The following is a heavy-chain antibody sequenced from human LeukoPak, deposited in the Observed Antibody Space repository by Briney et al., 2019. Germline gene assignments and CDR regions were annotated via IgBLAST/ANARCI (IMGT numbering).Heavy chain of an antibody. CDR1: GFTFSSYA. V-gene: IGHV3-30*04. D-gene: IGHD5-18*01. CDR3: ARDHGYSYGYMPDY. CDR2: ISYDGSNK. Sequence: GGSLRLSCAASGFTFSSYAMHWVRQAPGKGLGWVAVISYDGSNKYYADSVKGRFTISRDNSKNTLYLQMNSLRAEDTAVYYCARDHGYSYGYMPDYWGQGTLVTVSS. J-gene: IGHJ4*02.